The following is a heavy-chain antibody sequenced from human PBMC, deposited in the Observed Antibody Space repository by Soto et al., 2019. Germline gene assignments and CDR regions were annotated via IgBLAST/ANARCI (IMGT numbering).Heavy chain of an antibody. D-gene: IGHD6-6*01. CDR1: GFTFSDYY. Sequence: LRLSCAASGFTFSDYYMSWIRQAPGKGLEWVSYISSSSSYTNYADSVKGRFTISRDNAKNSLYLQMNSLRAEDTAVYYCARVRIAARSYDYWGQGTLVTVSS. V-gene: IGHV3-11*06. CDR2: ISSSSSYT. CDR3: ARVRIAARSYDY. J-gene: IGHJ4*02.